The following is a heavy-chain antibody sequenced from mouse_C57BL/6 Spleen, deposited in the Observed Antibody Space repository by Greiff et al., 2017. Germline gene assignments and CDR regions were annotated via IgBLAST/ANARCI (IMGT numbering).Heavy chain of an antibody. D-gene: IGHD1-1*01. J-gene: IGHJ4*01. CDR3: ARSGYYGSSQYYYAMDY. V-gene: IGHV1-50*01. CDR1: GYTFTSYW. Sequence: QVQLQQPGAELVKPGASVKLSCKASGYTFTSYWMQWVKQRPGQGLAWIGEIDPSDSYTNYNQKFKGKATLTVDTSSSTAYMQLSSLTSEDSAVYYCARSGYYGSSQYYYAMDYWGQGTSVTVSS. CDR2: IDPSDSYT.